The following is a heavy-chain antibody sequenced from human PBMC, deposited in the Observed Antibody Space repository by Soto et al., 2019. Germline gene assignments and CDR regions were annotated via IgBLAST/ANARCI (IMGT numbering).Heavy chain of an antibody. CDR2: ISAYNGNT. Sequence: GASVKVSCKASGYTFTSYGISWVRQAPGQGLEWMGWISAYNGNTNYAQKLQGRVTMTTDTSTSTAYMELRSLRSDDTAEYYCAGVLVLCISTSCYANYYYVRDVGGQGTTVTASS. CDR1: GYTFTSYG. V-gene: IGHV1-18*01. D-gene: IGHD2-2*01. CDR3: AGVLVLCISTSCYANYYYVRDV. J-gene: IGHJ6*02.